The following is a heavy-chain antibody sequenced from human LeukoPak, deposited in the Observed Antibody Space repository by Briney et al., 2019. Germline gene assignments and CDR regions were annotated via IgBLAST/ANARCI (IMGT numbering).Heavy chain of an antibody. Sequence: SETLSLTCTVSGDSISSYYWSWIRQPPGKGLEWIGYIYHSGSTNYNPSLKSRVTISVDTSKNQFSLKLSSVTAADTAVYYCARDSPYCSSTSCYFSFDPWGQGTLVTVSS. CDR3: ARDSPYCSSTSCYFSFDP. CDR2: IYHSGST. CDR1: GDSISSYY. J-gene: IGHJ5*02. D-gene: IGHD2-2*01. V-gene: IGHV4-59*01.